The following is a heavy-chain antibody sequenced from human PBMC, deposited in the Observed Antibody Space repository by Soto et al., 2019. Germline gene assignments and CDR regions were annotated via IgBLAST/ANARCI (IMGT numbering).Heavy chain of an antibody. Sequence: QVQLQQWGAGLLKPSETLSLTCAVYGGSFTDYYWTWIRQPPGKGLEWIGEINHSGSTNYNPSLKNRVTISLDMSKNQFSLKVNSVTAADTAVYFCARVRARLLSHAFDFWGQGTLVTVSS. D-gene: IGHD3-16*02. CDR2: INHSGST. CDR3: ARVRARLLSHAFDF. V-gene: IGHV4-34*01. CDR1: GGSFTDYY. J-gene: IGHJ3*01.